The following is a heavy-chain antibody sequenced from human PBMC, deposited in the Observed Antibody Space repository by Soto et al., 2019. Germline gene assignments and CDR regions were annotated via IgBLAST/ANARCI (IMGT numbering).Heavy chain of an antibody. D-gene: IGHD1-26*01. J-gene: IGHJ4*01. CDR2: FDPEDGET. CDR1: RYTLTEIS. Sequence: AKPCCKECRYTLTEISMYWVRQSHGKGLEWMGGFDPEDGETIYAQKFQGRVTMTEDTSTDTAYMELSSLRSEDTAVFYCATDLDYSVRYVFDYWGHRTLVTVSS. CDR3: ATDLDYSVRYVFDY. V-gene: IGHV1-24*01.